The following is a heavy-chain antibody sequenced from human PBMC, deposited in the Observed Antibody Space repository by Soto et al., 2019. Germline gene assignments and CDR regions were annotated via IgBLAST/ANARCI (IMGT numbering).Heavy chain of an antibody. CDR1: GGSVSSGSYY. Sequence: QVQLQESGPGLVKPSETLSLTCTVSGGSVSSGSYYWSWIRQPPGKGLEWIGYIYYSGSTNYNPYLKSRVTISVDTSKNQFSLKLSSVTAADTAVYYCARAFWGTGTTAPWGQGTLVTVSS. CDR3: ARAFWGTGTTAP. J-gene: IGHJ5*02. CDR2: IYYSGST. D-gene: IGHD1-7*01. V-gene: IGHV4-61*01.